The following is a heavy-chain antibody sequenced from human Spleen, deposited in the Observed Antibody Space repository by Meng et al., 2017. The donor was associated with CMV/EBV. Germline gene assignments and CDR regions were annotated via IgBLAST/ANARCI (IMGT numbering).Heavy chain of an antibody. Sequence: SVKVSCKASGGTFSSYTISWVRQAPGQGLEWMGRIIPILGIANYAQKFQGRVTITADKSTSTAYMELSSLRSEDTAVYYCARDLAVAGTLGTASDYWGQGTLVTVSS. D-gene: IGHD6-19*01. V-gene: IGHV1-69*04. CDR2: IIPILGIA. CDR1: GGTFSSYT. J-gene: IGHJ4*02. CDR3: ARDLAVAGTLGTASDY.